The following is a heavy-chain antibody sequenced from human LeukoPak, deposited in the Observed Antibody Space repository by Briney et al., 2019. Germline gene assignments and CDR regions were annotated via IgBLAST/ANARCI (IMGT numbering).Heavy chain of an antibody. Sequence: QPGGSLRLSCAASGFTFDDYAMHWVRQAPGKGLEWVSGISWNSGSIGYADSVKGRFTISRDNAKNSLYLQMNSLRAEDTALYYCAKDLAVAGFTLGDYWGQGTLVTVSS. CDR3: AKDLAVAGFTLGDY. CDR2: ISWNSGSI. D-gene: IGHD6-19*01. J-gene: IGHJ4*02. V-gene: IGHV3-9*01. CDR1: GFTFDDYA.